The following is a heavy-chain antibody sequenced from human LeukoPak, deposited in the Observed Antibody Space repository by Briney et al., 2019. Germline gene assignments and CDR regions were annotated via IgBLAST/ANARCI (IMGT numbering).Heavy chain of an antibody. CDR3: ARVSRHTLDY. V-gene: IGHV3-53*01. CDR1: GFTFSSNY. CDR2: IYSGGST. Sequence: PGGSLRLSCAASGFTFSSNYMSWVRQAPGKGLEWVSVIYSGGSTYYSDSVTGRFTISRDNSKNTLYLQMNSLGAEVTAVYYCARVSRHTLDYWGQGTLVTASS. J-gene: IGHJ4*02. D-gene: IGHD2-15*01.